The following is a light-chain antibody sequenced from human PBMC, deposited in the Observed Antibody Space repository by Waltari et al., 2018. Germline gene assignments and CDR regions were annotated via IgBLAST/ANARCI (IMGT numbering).Light chain of an antibody. CDR1: QSIDNF. J-gene: IGKJ4*01. Sequence: EIVLTQSPATLSLSPGERATLYCRASQSIDNFLACYQPKPGQAPRLLIYDSSNRATDIPARFSGSGSGTDFTLTISSLEPEDFAVYYCQQRSGWPPTFGGGTKVDI. CDR2: DSS. CDR3: QQRSGWPPT. V-gene: IGKV3-11*01.